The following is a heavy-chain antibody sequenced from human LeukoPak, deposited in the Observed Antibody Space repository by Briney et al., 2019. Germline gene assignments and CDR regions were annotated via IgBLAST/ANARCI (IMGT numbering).Heavy chain of an antibody. CDR2: ISGSGGST. J-gene: IGHJ4*02. V-gene: IGHV3-23*01. Sequence: GGSLRLSCAASGFTFSSYAMSWVRQAPGKGLEWVSAISGSGGSTYYADSVKGRFTISRDDSKNTLYLQMNSLRAEDTAVYYCAKEEQRDYYYDSSGYYGSSFDYWGQGTLVTVSS. CDR1: GFTFSSYA. CDR3: AKEEQRDYYYDSSGYYGSSFDY. D-gene: IGHD3-22*01.